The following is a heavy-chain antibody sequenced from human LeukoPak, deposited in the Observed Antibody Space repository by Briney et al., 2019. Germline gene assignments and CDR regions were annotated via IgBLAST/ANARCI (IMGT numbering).Heavy chain of an antibody. Sequence: PSQTLSPTCIVSGGSIISGDYYWTWIRQPPGKGLEWIGYIYHNGDTYYNPSLRSRISISVDTSKNQFSLKLSSVTAADTAVYYCARAGVVPAAINRAFDIWGQGSLVTVSS. J-gene: IGHJ3*02. CDR2: IYHNGDT. D-gene: IGHD2-2*02. CDR3: ARAGVVPAAINRAFDI. V-gene: IGHV4-30-4*08. CDR1: GGSIISGDYY.